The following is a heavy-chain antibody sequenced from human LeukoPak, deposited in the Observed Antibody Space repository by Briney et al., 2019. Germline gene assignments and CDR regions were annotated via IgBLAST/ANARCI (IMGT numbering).Heavy chain of an antibody. CDR3: ARLGMIQAYSTEDY. CDR2: ISSSGSTI. D-gene: IGHD6-13*01. Sequence: QPGGSLRLSCAASGFTFSDYYMSWIRQAPGKGLEWVSYISSSGSTIYYADSVKGRFTISRDNAKNSLYLQMNSLRAEDTAVYYCARLGMIQAYSTEDYWGQGTLVTVSS. J-gene: IGHJ4*02. CDR1: GFTFSDYY. V-gene: IGHV3-11*01.